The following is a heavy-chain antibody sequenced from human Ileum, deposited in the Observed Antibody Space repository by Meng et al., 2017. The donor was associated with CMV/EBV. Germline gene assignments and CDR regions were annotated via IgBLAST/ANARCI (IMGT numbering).Heavy chain of an antibody. CDR1: GYSFASHW. V-gene: IGHV5-51*01. Sequence: GGSLRLSCMGSGYSFASHWIGWVRQMPGKGLEWMGIIYPGDSDTRYSPSFQGQLTISVDESTSTTYLQWSSLKTSDTAMYYCVRSNSSRYKGFDYWGQGTLVTVSS. D-gene: IGHD6-13*01. J-gene: IGHJ4*02. CDR3: VRSNSSRYKGFDY. CDR2: IYPGDSDT.